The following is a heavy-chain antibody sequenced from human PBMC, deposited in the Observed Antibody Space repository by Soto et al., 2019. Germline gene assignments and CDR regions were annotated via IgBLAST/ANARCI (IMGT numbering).Heavy chain of an antibody. J-gene: IGHJ3*02. CDR1: GGSFSGYY. CDR2: INHSGST. D-gene: IGHD6-13*01. CDR3: ARVLAAAEWVTDAFDI. Sequence: QVQLQQWGAGLLKPSETLSLTCAVYGGSFSGYYWSWIRQPPGKGLEWIGEINHSGSTNYNPSLMSRVTISVVLSKGQFSLKLGSVPAADAAVYYCARVLAAAEWVTDAFDIWGQGTMVTVSS. V-gene: IGHV4-34*01.